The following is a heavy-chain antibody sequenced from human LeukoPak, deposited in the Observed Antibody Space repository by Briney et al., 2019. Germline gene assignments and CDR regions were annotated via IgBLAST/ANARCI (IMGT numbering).Heavy chain of an antibody. CDR2: IIPIFGTA. V-gene: IGHV1-69*05. CDR3: ARGGASSTSLEAFDI. CDR1: GGTFSSYA. Sequence: ASVKVSCKASGGTFSSYAISWVRQAPGQGLEWMGGIIPIFGTANYAQKFQGRVTITTDESTSTAYMELSSLRSEDTAVYYCARGGASSTSLEAFDIWGQGTMVTVSP. D-gene: IGHD2-2*01. J-gene: IGHJ3*02.